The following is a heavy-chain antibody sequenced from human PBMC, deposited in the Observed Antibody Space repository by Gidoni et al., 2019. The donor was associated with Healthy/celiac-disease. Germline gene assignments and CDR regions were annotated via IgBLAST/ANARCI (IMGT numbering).Heavy chain of an antibody. CDR3: ARDRFIVVVPAVHRPNGMDV. CDR1: GYTFTSSY. Sequence: QVQLVQSGAEVKKPGASVKVSCKASGYTFTSSYMHWVRQAPGQGCEWMGIINPSGGSTSYAQKFQGRVTMTRDTSTSTVYMELSSLRSEDTAVYYCARDRFIVVVPAVHRPNGMDVWGQGTTVTVSS. CDR2: INPSGGST. V-gene: IGHV1-46*01. D-gene: IGHD2-2*01. J-gene: IGHJ6*02.